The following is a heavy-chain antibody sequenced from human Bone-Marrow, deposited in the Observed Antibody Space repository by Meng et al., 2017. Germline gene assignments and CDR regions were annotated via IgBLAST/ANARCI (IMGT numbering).Heavy chain of an antibody. V-gene: IGHV4-4*02. CDR3: AREGVPYVPGDL. J-gene: IGHJ4*02. CDR1: GGSITSASW. Sequence: QVQLQESGPGEVKPSGTLSLTCAVSGGSITSASWWSWVRQPPGKGLEWIGEFHLNGRPNYNPSLKSRVTISIDKSENHFSLKLTSVTAADTALYYCAREGVPYVPGDLWGQGTLVTVSS. CDR2: FHLNGRP. D-gene: IGHD2-21*01.